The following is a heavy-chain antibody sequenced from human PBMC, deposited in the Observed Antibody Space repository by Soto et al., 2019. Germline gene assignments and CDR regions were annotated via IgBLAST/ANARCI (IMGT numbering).Heavy chain of an antibody. Sequence: SETLSLTCTVSGGSISSGGYYWSWIRQHPGKGLEWIGYIYYSGSTYYNPSLKSRVTISVDTSKNQFSLKLSSVTAADTAVYYCARVSIAARVLNWFDPWGQGTLVTVS. V-gene: IGHV4-31*03. D-gene: IGHD6-6*01. CDR3: ARVSIAARVLNWFDP. J-gene: IGHJ5*02. CDR2: IYYSGST. CDR1: GGSISSGGYY.